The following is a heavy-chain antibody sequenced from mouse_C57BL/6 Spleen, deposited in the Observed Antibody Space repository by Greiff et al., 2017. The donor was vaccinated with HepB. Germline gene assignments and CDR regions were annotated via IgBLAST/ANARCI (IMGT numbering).Heavy chain of an antibody. J-gene: IGHJ2*01. V-gene: IGHV5-16*01. Sequence: EVQLVESEGGLVQPGSSMKLSCTASGFTFSDYYMAWVRQVPEKGLEWVANINYDGSSTYYLDSLKSRFIISRDNAKNILYLQMSSLKSEDTATYYCARSESNGFDYWGQGTTLTVSS. D-gene: IGHD2-5*01. CDR3: ARSESNGFDY. CDR2: INYDGSST. CDR1: GFTFSDYY.